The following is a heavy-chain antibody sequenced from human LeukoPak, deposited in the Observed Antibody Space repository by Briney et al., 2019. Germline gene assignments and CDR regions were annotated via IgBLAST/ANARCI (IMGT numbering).Heavy chain of an antibody. CDR2: IGGRGGST. CDR1: GFTFSDYG. CDR3: ARDHEYYYDFWSGYPRYYYYMDV. Sequence: GGTLRLSCAASGFTFSDYGMSWVRQAPGKGLEWVSTIGGRGGSTYYADSVKGRFTISRDNSKNTLYLQMNSLRAEDTAVYYCARDHEYYYDFWSGYPRYYYYMDVWGKGTTVTVSS. V-gene: IGHV3-23*01. J-gene: IGHJ6*03. D-gene: IGHD3-3*01.